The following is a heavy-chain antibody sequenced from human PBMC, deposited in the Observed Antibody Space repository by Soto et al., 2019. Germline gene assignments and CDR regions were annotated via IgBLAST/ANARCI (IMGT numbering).Heavy chain of an antibody. D-gene: IGHD6-13*01. V-gene: IGHV1-2*04. Sequence: ASVKVSCKASGYTFTGYYMHWVRQAPGQGLEWMGWINPNSGGTNYAQKFQGWVTMTRDTSISTAYMELSRPRSDDTAVYYCARDQSPGGAAAGTGQYYYYGMDVWGQGTTVTVSS. CDR2: INPNSGGT. CDR1: GYTFTGYY. CDR3: ARDQSPGGAAAGTGQYYYYGMDV. J-gene: IGHJ6*02.